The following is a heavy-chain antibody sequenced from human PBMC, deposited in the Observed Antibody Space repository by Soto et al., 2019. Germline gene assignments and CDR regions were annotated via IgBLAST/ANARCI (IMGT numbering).Heavy chain of an antibody. CDR2: INSDGSST. CDR1: GFTFSSYR. Sequence: EVQLVESGGGLVQPGGSLRLCCAASGFTFSSYRMHWVRQAPGKGLVWVSRINSDGSSTSYADSVKGRFTISRDNAKNTLYLQMNSLRVEDTAVYYCASAKSSSAYTSFDYWGQGTLVTVSS. D-gene: IGHD6-13*01. V-gene: IGHV3-74*01. J-gene: IGHJ4*02. CDR3: ASAKSSSAYTSFDY.